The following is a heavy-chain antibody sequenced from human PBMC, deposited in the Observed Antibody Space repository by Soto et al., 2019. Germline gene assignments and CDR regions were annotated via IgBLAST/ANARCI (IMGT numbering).Heavy chain of an antibody. CDR2: ISGTGGGT. CDR3: AKDRFANGWYYFDH. J-gene: IGHJ4*02. D-gene: IGHD6-19*01. Sequence: EVQLLESGGGLVQPGGSLRLSCAASDFTFSSYSMSWVRQAPGRGLEWISSISGTGGGTYYADSVKGRFTISRDNSGNTLFLQMDSLRVEDTAIYLCAKDRFANGWYYFDHWGQGTLVSVS. CDR1: DFTFSSYS. V-gene: IGHV3-23*01.